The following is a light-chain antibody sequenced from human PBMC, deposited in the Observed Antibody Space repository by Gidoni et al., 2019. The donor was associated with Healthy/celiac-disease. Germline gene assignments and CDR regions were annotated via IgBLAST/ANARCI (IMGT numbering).Light chain of an antibody. V-gene: IGKV2-28*01. Sequence: MVLTQSTLSLPVTPGEPASIPCRSSQSLLHSNGYNYLDWYLQKPGQSPRLLIYVGSNRASGVPDRFSGSGSGTDFTLKISRVEAEDVGVYYCMQALQTHRTFGPGTKVDIK. CDR3: MQALQTHRT. CDR1: QSLLHSNGYNY. CDR2: VGS. J-gene: IGKJ3*01.